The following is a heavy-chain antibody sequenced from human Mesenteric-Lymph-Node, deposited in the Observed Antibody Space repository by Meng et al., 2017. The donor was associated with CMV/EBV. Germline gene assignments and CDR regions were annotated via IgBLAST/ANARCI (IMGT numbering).Heavy chain of an antibody. D-gene: IGHD1-1*01. CDR3: ARDPTGTSQIDY. V-gene: IGHV3-21*04. CDR1: GFPFSSYS. CDR2: ITTGSTYA. J-gene: IGHJ4*02. Sequence: GESLKISCEASGFPFSSYSMNWARQAPGKGLEWVASITTGSTYAYYADSVQGRFTISRDNSKKTLYLQMNSLRAEDTAVYYCARDPTGTSQIDYWGQGTLVTVSS.